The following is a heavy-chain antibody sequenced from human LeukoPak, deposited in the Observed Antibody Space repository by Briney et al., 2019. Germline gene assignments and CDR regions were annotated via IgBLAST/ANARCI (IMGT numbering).Heavy chain of an antibody. CDR3: ARDEGEYSSSSGSYYYYYMDV. CDR1: GYTLTELS. D-gene: IGHD6-6*01. J-gene: IGHJ6*03. V-gene: IGHV1-24*01. CDR2: FDPEDGET. Sequence: GASVKVSCKVSGYTLTELSMHWVRQAPGKGLEWMGGFDPEDGETIYAQKFQGRVTMTRDTSISTAYMELSRLRSDDTAVYYCARDEGEYSSSSGSYYYYYMDVWGKGTTVTVSS.